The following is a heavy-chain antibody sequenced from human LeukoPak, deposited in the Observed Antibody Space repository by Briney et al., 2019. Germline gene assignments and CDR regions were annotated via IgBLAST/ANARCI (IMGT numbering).Heavy chain of an antibody. Sequence: GASVKVSCKASGYTFTSYDINWVRQATGQGLEWMGWMNPNSGNTGYAQKFQGRVTMTEDTSTDTAYMELSSLRSEDTAVYYCATNGRRSYGLKTFYYYYYMDVWGKGTTVTISS. CDR2: MNPNSGNT. V-gene: IGHV1-8*01. CDR3: ATNGRRSYGLKTFYYYYYMDV. D-gene: IGHD5-18*01. J-gene: IGHJ6*03. CDR1: GYTFTSYD.